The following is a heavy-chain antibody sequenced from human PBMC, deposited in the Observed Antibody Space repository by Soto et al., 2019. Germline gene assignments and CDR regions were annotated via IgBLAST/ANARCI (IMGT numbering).Heavy chain of an antibody. J-gene: IGHJ4*02. Sequence: VQLVESGGGLVQPGGSLRLSCTVSGFNFSRYWMNWVRQAPGKGLEWVANSRPDTDDRFHADSVRGRFSISRDNAKKSLFLQMNSLRVEDTAVYYCARKDGTFDYWGQGILVTVSS. CDR1: GFNFSRYW. V-gene: IGHV3-7*04. CDR3: ARKDGTFDY. CDR2: SRPDTDDR. D-gene: IGHD1-26*01.